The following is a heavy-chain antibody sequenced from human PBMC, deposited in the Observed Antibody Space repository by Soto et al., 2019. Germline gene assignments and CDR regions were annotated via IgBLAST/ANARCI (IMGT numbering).Heavy chain of an antibody. J-gene: IGHJ6*02. CDR1: GGSITNYY. CDR2: IYYSGST. CDR3: ARDGTAVAAGYYGMDV. Sequence: SETLSLTCTVSGGSITNYYWRWIRQHPGKGLEWIGFIYYSGSTNYNPSLKSRVTISVATSKNQVSLKLSSVTAADTAVYYCARDGTAVAAGYYGMDVWGQGTTVTVS. D-gene: IGHD5-18*01. V-gene: IGHV4-59*01.